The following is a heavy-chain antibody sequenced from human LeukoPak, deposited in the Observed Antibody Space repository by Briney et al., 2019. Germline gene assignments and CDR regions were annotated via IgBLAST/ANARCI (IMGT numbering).Heavy chain of an antibody. CDR1: GFTFSSYW. CDR2: INSDGSST. CDR3: ARVRAGTGVLYYYYYIDV. V-gene: IGHV3-74*01. D-gene: IGHD6-19*01. Sequence: GGSLRLSCAASGFTFSSYWMHWVRQAPGKGLVWVSRINSDGSSTSYADSVKGRFTISRDNAKNTLYLQMNSLRAEDTAVYYCARVRAGTGVLYYYYYIDVWGKGTTVTVSS. J-gene: IGHJ6*03.